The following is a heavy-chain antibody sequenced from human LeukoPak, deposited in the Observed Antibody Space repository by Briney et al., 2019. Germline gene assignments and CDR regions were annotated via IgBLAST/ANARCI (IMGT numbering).Heavy chain of an antibody. D-gene: IGHD3-10*01. CDR2: INYSGGT. CDR1: GGSISSSSYY. CDR3: ARSYYGSGSYYLPPYYYYYYGMDV. Sequence: SETPSLTCTVSGGSISSSSYYWGWIRQPPGKGLEWFGNINYSGGTSYNPSLRSRVTISVDTSKNQFSLKLSSVTAADTAVYYCARSYYGSGSYYLPPYYYYYYGMDVWGQGTTVTVSS. V-gene: IGHV4-39*01. J-gene: IGHJ6*02.